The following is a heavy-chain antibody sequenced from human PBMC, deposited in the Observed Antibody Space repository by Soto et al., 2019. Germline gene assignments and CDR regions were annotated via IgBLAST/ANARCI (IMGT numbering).Heavy chain of an antibody. D-gene: IGHD1-20*01. Sequence: EVQLVESGGGLVQPGGSLRLSCAASGFTFSSYWMSWVRQAPGKGLEGVANIKQDGSEKYYVDSVKGRFTISRDNAKNSLYLQMNRLRSEDTALYCCAREKRVITILNWGQGTLVTVSS. CDR3: AREKRVITILN. V-gene: IGHV3-7*01. J-gene: IGHJ4*02. CDR2: IKQDGSEK. CDR1: GFTFSSYW.